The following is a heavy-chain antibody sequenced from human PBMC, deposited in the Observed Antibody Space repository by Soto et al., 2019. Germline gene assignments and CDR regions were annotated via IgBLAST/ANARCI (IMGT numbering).Heavy chain of an antibody. CDR1: ADTVTNYA. J-gene: IGHJ4*02. CDR2: INAVNGKT. V-gene: IGHV1-3*01. D-gene: IGHD6-19*01. Sequence: SVKVSSEASADTVTNYAIHCVPEARGQRLEWMGWINAVNGKTKYSKKFQGRVKVTRDTSPSTAYMELSSLRSEDTAVYYCTRDGAVAGNNHFDYWGQGTLVTVSS. CDR3: TRDGAVAGNNHFDY.